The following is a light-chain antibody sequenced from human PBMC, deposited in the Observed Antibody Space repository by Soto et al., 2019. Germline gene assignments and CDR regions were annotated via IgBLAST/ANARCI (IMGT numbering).Light chain of an antibody. J-gene: IGLJ3*02. CDR2: GNN. CDR3: AAWEDSLNGWV. CDR1: NSNIGSNT. V-gene: IGLV1-44*01. Sequence: QSVLTQPPSASGTPGQRVTISCSGSNSNIGSNTVNWYQQLPGAAPRLLIYGNNHRPSGAPDRFSGSKSGTSASLPISGLQSEDEADYCCAAWEDSLNGWVFGGGTKLTVL.